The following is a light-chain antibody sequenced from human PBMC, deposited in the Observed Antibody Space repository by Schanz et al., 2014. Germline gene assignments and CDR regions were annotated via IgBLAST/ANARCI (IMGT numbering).Light chain of an antibody. CDR2: GAS. CDR1: QSVSSSY. V-gene: IGKV3-20*01. CDR3: QQYNNWLTT. J-gene: IGKJ1*01. Sequence: EIVLTQSPGTLSLSPGERATLSCRASQSVSSSYLAWYQQKPGQAPRLLIYGASSRATGIPDRFSGSGSGTDFTLTISRLEPDDVAVYYCQQYNNWLTTFGQGTRVEIK.